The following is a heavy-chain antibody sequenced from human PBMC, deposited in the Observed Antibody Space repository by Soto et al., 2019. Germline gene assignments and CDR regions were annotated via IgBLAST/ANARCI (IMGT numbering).Heavy chain of an antibody. CDR1: GYTFTGYY. CDR2: INPNSGGT. Sequence: GASVKVSCKASGYTFTGYYMHWVRQAPGQGLEWMGWINPNSGGTNYAQKFQGRVTMTKDTSINTAYMELSSLRSEDTAVYYCATAPRGDCTNGVCYLGAFDIWGQGTMVTVSS. D-gene: IGHD2-8*01. J-gene: IGHJ3*02. V-gene: IGHV1-2*02. CDR3: ATAPRGDCTNGVCYLGAFDI.